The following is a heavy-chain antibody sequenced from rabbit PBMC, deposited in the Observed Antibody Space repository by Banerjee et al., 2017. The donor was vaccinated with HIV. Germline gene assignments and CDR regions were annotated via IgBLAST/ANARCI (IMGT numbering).Heavy chain of an antibody. CDR2: IYAGSSGST. V-gene: IGHV1S40*01. CDR3: AIQSATTARLDL. CDR1: GFSFSSSYY. Sequence: QSLEESGGDLVKPGASLTLTCTASGFSFSSSYYMCWVRQAPGKGLEWIACIYAGSSGSTYYASWAKGRFTISKTSSTTVTLQMTSLTAADTATYFCAIQSATTARLDLWGQGTLVTVS. J-gene: IGHJ3*01. D-gene: IGHD2-1*01.